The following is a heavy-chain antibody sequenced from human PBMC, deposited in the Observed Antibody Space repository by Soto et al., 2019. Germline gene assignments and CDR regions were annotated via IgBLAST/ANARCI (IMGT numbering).Heavy chain of an antibody. CDR3: ARTYCSGTTCPAPYYYYYGMDV. CDR2: IWYDGSNR. V-gene: IGHV3-33*01. Sequence: QSGGSLRLSCAASGFTFSSYGMHWVRQAPGKGLEWVAVIWYDGSNRNYADSVKGRFTISRDNSKNTLYLQMNSLRAEDTAVYYCARTYCSGTTCPAPYYYYYGMDVWGQGTTVTVSS. D-gene: IGHD2-2*01. CDR1: GFTFSSYG. J-gene: IGHJ6*02.